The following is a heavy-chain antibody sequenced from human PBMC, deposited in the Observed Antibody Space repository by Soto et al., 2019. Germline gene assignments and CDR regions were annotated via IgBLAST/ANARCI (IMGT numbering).Heavy chain of an antibody. J-gene: IGHJ4*02. CDR1: GGSISSRNW. CDR3: ARAARTGYSSSWSDY. V-gene: IGHV4-4*02. Sequence: SETLSLTCAVSGGSISSRNWWSWVRQPPGKGLEWIGEIYHSGSTNYNPSLKSRVTRAVDKSKNQFSLKLSSVTAAYTAVYYCARAARTGYSSSWSDYWGQGTLVS. D-gene: IGHD6-13*01. CDR2: IYHSGST.